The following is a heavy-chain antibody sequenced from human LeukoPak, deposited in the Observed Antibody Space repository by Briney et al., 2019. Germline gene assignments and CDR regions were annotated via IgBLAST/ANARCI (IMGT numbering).Heavy chain of an antibody. Sequence: GESLKISCKGSGYSFATYWISWVRQMPGKGLEWMGIIYPDDSDTRYSPSFQGQVTISADKSVRTAYLQWSSLKASDTAMYYCARPNITSYYDSRGYDAFDVWGQGTMVTVSS. J-gene: IGHJ3*01. CDR2: IYPDDSDT. D-gene: IGHD3-22*01. V-gene: IGHV5-51*01. CDR1: GYSFATYW. CDR3: ARPNITSYYDSRGYDAFDV.